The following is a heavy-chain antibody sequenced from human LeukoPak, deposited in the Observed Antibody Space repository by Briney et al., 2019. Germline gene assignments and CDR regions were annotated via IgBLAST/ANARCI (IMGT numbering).Heavy chain of an antibody. Sequence: PSETLSLTCTVTGGSISSYYWSWIRQPPGKGLEWIGYIYYSGSTNYNPSLKSRVTISVDTSKNRFSLKLNSVTAADTAIYYCARADIAVAGTNFDYWGQGTLVTVSS. CDR2: IYYSGST. CDR1: GGSISSYY. V-gene: IGHV4-59*08. J-gene: IGHJ4*02. D-gene: IGHD6-19*01. CDR3: ARADIAVAGTNFDY.